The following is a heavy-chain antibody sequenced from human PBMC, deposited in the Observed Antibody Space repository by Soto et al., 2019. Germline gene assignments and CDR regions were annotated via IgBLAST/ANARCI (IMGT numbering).Heavy chain of an antibody. V-gene: IGHV1-8*01. Sequence: GASVKVSCKASGYTFTSYDITWVRQATGQGLEWMGWMNPNSGNTGYAQKFQGRVTMTRNTSISTAYMELSSLRSEDTAVYYCARGPETPLTTGQYYYYYYYMDVWGKGTTVTVSS. D-gene: IGHD4-4*01. J-gene: IGHJ6*03. CDR2: MNPNSGNT. CDR3: ARGPETPLTTGQYYYYYYYMDV. CDR1: GYTFTSYD.